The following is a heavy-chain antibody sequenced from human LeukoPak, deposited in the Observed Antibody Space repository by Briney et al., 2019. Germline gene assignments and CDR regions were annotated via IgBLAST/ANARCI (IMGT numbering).Heavy chain of an antibody. J-gene: IGHJ4*02. CDR1: GFTFSSYA. Sequence: GRSLRLSCAASGFTFSSYAMSWVRQAPGKGLEWVSSLRGNGDAFYADSVKGRFTLSRDESRNTVYLQLNKLRVEDTAIYYCAQANGVSTADAGLWGQGTVGTVSS. V-gene: IGHV3-23*01. D-gene: IGHD2-15*01. CDR3: AQANGVSTADAGL. CDR2: LRGNGDA.